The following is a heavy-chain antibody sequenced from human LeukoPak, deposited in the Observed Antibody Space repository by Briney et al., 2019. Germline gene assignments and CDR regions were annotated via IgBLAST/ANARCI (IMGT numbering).Heavy chain of an antibody. V-gene: IGHV1-69*02. Sequence: SVKVSCKASGGTFSSYTISWMRQAPGQGLEWMGRIIPILGIANYAQKFQGRVTITADKSTSTAYMELSSLRSEDTAVYYCASPDLGDYSNSPQGYGMDVWGQGTTVTVSS. CDR2: IIPILGIA. D-gene: IGHD4-11*01. J-gene: IGHJ6*02. CDR3: ASPDLGDYSNSPQGYGMDV. CDR1: GGTFSSYT.